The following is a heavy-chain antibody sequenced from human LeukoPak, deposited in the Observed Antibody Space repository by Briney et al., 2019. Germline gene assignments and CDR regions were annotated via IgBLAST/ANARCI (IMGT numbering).Heavy chain of an antibody. CDR2: ISAYSGNT. V-gene: IGHV1-18*01. J-gene: IGHJ4*02. CDR1: GYTFTSYG. Sequence: ASVKVSCKASGYTFTSYGIIWVRQAPGQGLEWMGWISAYSGNTNYAQNLQGRVTMTTDTSTSTAYMEVRSLRSDDTAVYYCARDYGSGSYRFDHWGQGTLVTVSS. CDR3: ARDYGSGSYRFDH. D-gene: IGHD3-10*01.